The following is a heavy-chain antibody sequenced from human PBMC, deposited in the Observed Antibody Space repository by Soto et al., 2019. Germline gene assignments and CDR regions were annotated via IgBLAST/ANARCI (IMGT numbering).Heavy chain of an antibody. CDR3: ARAGDYVWGSYRSVYYGIHV. Sequence: PETLSLTCAVYGGSFSGYYWSWIRQPPGKGLEWIGEINHSGSTNYNPSLKSRVTISVDTSKNQFSLKLSSVTAADTAVYYCARAGDYVWGSYRSVYYGIHVWGEGTTVTL. CDR2: INHSGST. CDR1: GGSFSGYY. V-gene: IGHV4-34*01. D-gene: IGHD3-16*02. J-gene: IGHJ6*02.